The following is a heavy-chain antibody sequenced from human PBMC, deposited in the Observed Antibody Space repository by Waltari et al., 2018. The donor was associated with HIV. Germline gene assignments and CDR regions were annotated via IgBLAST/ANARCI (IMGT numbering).Heavy chain of an antibody. CDR2: ISSGGSFI. Sequence: EVQLVESGGGLVKPGGSLRLSCEASGFTLSRYTMYWVRQAPGKGLEYVSSISSGGSFIYYADSVKGRFTISRDNAKNSFYLQMDSLRVDDTAVYYCSSPVVASGWGRDYWGPGTLVTVSS. D-gene: IGHD2-21*01. V-gene: IGHV3-21*02. J-gene: IGHJ4*02. CDR3: SSPVVASGWGRDY. CDR1: GFTLSRYT.